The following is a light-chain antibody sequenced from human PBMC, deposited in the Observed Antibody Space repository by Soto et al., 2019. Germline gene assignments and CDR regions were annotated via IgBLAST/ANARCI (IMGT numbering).Light chain of an antibody. CDR1: SSNIGAGYD. CDR2: GNS. Sequence: QSAPTQPPSVSGAPGQRGTISCTGSSSNIGAGYDVHWYQQLPGTAPKLLIYGNSNRPSGVPDRFSGSKSGTSASLAITGLQAEDEADYYCQSYDSSLSVVFGGGTKLTVL. J-gene: IGLJ2*01. CDR3: QSYDSSLSVV. V-gene: IGLV1-40*01.